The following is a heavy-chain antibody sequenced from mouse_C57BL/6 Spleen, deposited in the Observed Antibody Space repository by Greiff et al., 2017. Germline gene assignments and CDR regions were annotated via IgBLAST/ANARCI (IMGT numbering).Heavy chain of an antibody. D-gene: IGHD2-4*01. CDR3: ARREYDYPWVLDV. CDR1: GYTFTSYW. J-gene: IGHJ1*03. CDR2: IDPSDSYT. V-gene: IGHV1-69*01. Sequence: QVQLQQPGAELVMPGASVKLSCKASGYTFTSYWMHWVKQRPGQGLEWIGEIDPSDSYTNYNQKFKGKFTLTVDKSSSTAYMQLSSLTSEDSAVYLCARREYDYPWVLDVWGTGNTVTASS.